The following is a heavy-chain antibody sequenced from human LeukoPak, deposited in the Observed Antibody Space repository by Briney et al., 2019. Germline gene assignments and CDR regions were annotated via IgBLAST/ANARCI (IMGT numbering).Heavy chain of an antibody. CDR2: IYHNGST. CDR1: GYSISSGYY. D-gene: IGHD2-15*01. CDR3: ARPRVPYCSGGSCPRNNWFDP. V-gene: IGHV4-38-2*02. J-gene: IGHJ5*02. Sequence: SETLSLTCTVSGYSISSGYYWAWIRQPPGKGLDWIGSIYHNGSTNHNPSLKSRVTISVDTSKNQFSLKLSSVTAADTAVYYCARPRVPYCSGGSCPRNNWFDPWGQGTLVTVSS.